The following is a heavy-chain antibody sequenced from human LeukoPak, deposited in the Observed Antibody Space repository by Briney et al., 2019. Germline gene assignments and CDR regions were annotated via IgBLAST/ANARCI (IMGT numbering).Heavy chain of an antibody. Sequence: GGSLRLSCAASGFILDDYAMHWVWQAPGKGLEWVSTINWNSGTLAYADSVKGRFTISRDNAKNSLYLQMNSLRTEDTALYYCARGLGGDQGYFDLWGRGTLATVSS. D-gene: IGHD3-10*01. CDR3: ARGLGGDQGYFDL. CDR2: INWNSGTL. V-gene: IGHV3-9*01. CDR1: GFILDDYA. J-gene: IGHJ2*01.